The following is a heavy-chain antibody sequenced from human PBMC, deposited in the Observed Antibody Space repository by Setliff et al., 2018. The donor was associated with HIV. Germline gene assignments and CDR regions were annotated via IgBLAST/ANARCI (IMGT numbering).Heavy chain of an antibody. V-gene: IGHV4-38-2*02. Sequence: SLTCTVSGFSISSDYYGGWIRQPPGKGLEWIGSIYHSGSTYYNPSLQSRVTMAVDTSKNQFSLKLSSVTAADTAVYYCASYYGADEPSYYFDFWGQGTQVTVSS. CDR2: IYHSGST. CDR1: GFSISSDYY. J-gene: IGHJ4*02. CDR3: ASYYGADEPSYYFDF. D-gene: IGHD3-22*01.